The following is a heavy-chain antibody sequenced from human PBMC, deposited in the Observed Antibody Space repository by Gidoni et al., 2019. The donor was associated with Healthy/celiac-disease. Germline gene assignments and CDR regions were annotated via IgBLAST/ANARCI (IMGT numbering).Heavy chain of an antibody. CDR2: IYYSGST. CDR1: GGSISSYY. V-gene: IGHV4-59*01. J-gene: IGHJ4*02. Sequence: SGGSISSYYWSWIRQPPGKGLEWIGYIYYSGSTNYNPSLKSRVTISVDTSKNQFSLKLSSVTAADTAVYYCARQSAGDSSSYYFGTNFDYWGQGTLVTVSS. CDR3: ARQSAGDSSSYYFGTNFDY. D-gene: IGHD3-22*01.